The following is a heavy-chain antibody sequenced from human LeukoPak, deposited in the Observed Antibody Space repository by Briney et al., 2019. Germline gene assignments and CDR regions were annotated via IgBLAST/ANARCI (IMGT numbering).Heavy chain of an antibody. V-gene: IGHV3-74*01. Sequence: GGSLRLSCAASGFSFSGHWMHWVRQAPGKGLEWVSRISNDGRSTTYADSMKGRFTVSRDNAKNTLYLQMNGLRDGDTAVYYCARVSSGWYKHQDYWGQGTLVTVSS. CDR2: ISNDGRST. CDR3: ARVSSGWYKHQDY. CDR1: GFSFSGHW. D-gene: IGHD6-19*01. J-gene: IGHJ4*02.